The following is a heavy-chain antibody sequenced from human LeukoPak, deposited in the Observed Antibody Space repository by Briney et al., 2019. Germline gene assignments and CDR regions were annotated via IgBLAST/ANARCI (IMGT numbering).Heavy chain of an antibody. J-gene: IGHJ6*02. CDR2: ISSNGGST. CDR1: GFTFSSYA. Sequence: GGSLRLSCSASGFTFSSYAMHWVRQAPGKGLEYVSAISSNGGSTYYADSVKGRFTISRDNSKNTLYLQMGSLRVDDTAVYYCVKTHFDHYYGLDVWGQGTTVIVSS. V-gene: IGHV3-64D*09. CDR3: VKTHFDHYYGLDV.